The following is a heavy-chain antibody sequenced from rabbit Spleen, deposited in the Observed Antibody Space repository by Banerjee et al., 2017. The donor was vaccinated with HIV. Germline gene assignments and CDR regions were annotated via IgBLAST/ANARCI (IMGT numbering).Heavy chain of an antibody. CDR1: RFDFSTYS. Sequence: ELVESGGGLVQPGGSLKLSCKASRFDFSTYSMSWVRQAPGKGLEWIACIDSGSSGFTYFATWAKGRFTCSKTSSTTVTLQMTRLTAADTATYFCARDTVYAAYAGFGHATLHYFDLWGPGTLVTVS. J-gene: IGHJ4*01. CDR3: ARDTVYAAYAGFGHATLHYFDL. D-gene: IGHD6-1*01. V-gene: IGHV1S45*01. CDR2: IDSGSSGFT.